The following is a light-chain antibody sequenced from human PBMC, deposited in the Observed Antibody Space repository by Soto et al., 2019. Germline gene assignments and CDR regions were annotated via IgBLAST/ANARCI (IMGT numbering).Light chain of an antibody. Sequence: EIVLTQSPATLSLSPGERATLSCRASRSVSSYLAWYQQKPGQAPGLLIYDASNRATGIPARFSGSGSGTDFTLTISSLEPEDFVVYYCQQRSNWPPITFGQGTRLEIK. CDR1: RSVSSY. V-gene: IGKV3-11*01. CDR3: QQRSNWPPIT. CDR2: DAS. J-gene: IGKJ5*01.